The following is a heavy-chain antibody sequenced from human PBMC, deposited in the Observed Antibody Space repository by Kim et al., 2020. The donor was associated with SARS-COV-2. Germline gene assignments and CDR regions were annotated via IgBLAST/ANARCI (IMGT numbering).Heavy chain of an antibody. J-gene: IGHJ4*02. CDR2: ISSSSSYT. V-gene: IGHV3-21*05. CDR1: GFTFSSYS. D-gene: IGHD6-13*01. CDR3: ARVREGGSSWYYFDY. Sequence: GGSLRLSCAASGFTFSSYSMNWVRQAPGKGLEWFSYISSSSSYTNYADSVKGRFTISRDNAKNSLYLQMNSLRAEDTAVYYCARVREGGSSWYYFDYWGQGTLVTVSS.